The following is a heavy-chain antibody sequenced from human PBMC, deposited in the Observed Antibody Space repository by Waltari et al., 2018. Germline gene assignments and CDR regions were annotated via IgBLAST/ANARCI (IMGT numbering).Heavy chain of an antibody. V-gene: IGHV3-23*01. CDR1: GFTFSSYA. CDR2: LSGSGGST. D-gene: IGHD6-19*01. CDR3: AKDQWLGHDAFDI. Sequence: EVQLLESGGGLVQPGGSLRLSCAASGFTFSSYAMSWVRQAPGKGLAWVSALSGSGGSTYYADSVKGRFTISRDNSKNTLYLQMNSLRAEDTAVYYCAKDQWLGHDAFDIWGQGTMVTVSS. J-gene: IGHJ3*02.